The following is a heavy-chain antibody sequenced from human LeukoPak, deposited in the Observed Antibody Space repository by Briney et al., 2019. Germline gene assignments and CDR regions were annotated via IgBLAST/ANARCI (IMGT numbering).Heavy chain of an antibody. V-gene: IGHV4-34*01. D-gene: IGHD3-10*01. CDR3: ARHVLLWFGEIHFDI. CDR1: GGSFSGYY. Sequence: SETLSLTCAVSGGSFSGYYWSWIRHPPGKGREWIGEINHSGSTNYNPSLKRRVTISVDTSKNQFSLKLSSVTAADTAVYYCARHVLLWFGEIHFDIWGQGTMVTVSS. J-gene: IGHJ3*02. CDR2: INHSGST.